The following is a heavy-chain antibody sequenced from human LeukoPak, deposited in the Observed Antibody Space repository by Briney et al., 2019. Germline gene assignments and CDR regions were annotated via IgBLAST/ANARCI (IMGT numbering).Heavy chain of an antibody. D-gene: IGHD1-26*01. Sequence: GRSLRLSCAASGFIFSNYGIHWVRQAPGKGLEWVAGISFDGSKDYYADSVKGRFTISRDNSKKTLYLQMTSLRPEDTAVYYCARHPGDFTGIVNYYYMDVWGKGTTVTVSS. J-gene: IGHJ6*03. V-gene: IGHV3-30*05. CDR2: ISFDGSKD. CDR1: GFIFSNYG. CDR3: ARHPGDFTGIVNYYYMDV.